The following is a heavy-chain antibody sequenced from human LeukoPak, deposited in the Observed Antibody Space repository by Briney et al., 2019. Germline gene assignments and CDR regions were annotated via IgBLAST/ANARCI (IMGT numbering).Heavy chain of an antibody. CDR2: IKQDGSEK. D-gene: IGHD2-2*01. CDR3: ARGYHSYHYYYYMDV. CDR1: GFSFSSYW. V-gene: IGHV3-7*01. J-gene: IGHJ6*03. Sequence: PGGSLRLSCAASGFSFSSYWMSWVRQAPGKGLEWVANIKQDGSEKYYVDSVKGRFTISRDNAKNSLYLQMNSLRAEDTAVYYCARGYHSYHYYYYMDVWGKGTTVTVSS.